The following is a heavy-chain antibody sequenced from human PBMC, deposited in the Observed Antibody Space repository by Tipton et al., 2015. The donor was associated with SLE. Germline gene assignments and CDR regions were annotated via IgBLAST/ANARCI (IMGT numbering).Heavy chain of an antibody. CDR1: GFTFSDHY. D-gene: IGHD3-3*01. J-gene: IGHJ2*01. Sequence: VQLVQSGGGLVQPGGSLRLSCAASGFTFSDHYMDWVRQAPGKGLEWVGRTRDKANSYTTEYAASVKGRFTISRDDSKNSMYLQMNSLRTEDTAVYYCARGNYDFWNGDYSWYLDLWGRGTLVTVSS. CDR3: ARGNYDFWNGDYSWYLDL. V-gene: IGHV3-72*01. CDR2: TRDKANSYTT.